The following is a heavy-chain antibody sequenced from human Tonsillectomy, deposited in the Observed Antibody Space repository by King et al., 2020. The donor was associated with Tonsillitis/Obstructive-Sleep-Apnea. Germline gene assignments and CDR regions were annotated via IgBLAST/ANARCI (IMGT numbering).Heavy chain of an antibody. Sequence: VQLVESGGGLVKPGGSLRLSCAASGFTFSSYSMNWVRQAPGKGLECVSSISSSSSYIYYADSVKGRFTIFRDNAKNSLYLQMNSLKAEDTAVYYWARVPPSYDFWSGYPDYWGQGTLVTVSS. D-gene: IGHD3-3*01. CDR2: ISSSSSYI. V-gene: IGHV3-21*01. CDR3: ARVPPSYDFWSGYPDY. CDR1: GFTFSSYS. J-gene: IGHJ4*02.